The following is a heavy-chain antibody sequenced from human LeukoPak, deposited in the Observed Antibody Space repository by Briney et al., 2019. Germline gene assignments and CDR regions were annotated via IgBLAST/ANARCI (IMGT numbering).Heavy chain of an antibody. Sequence: SETLSLTCTVSGGSISGYYWSWIRQPPGKGLEWIGYTYYSGSTNYNPSLKSRVTISVDTSKNQFSLKLSSVTAADTAVYYCARGVAGTVDYWGQGTLVTVSS. CDR1: GGSISGYY. CDR3: ARGVAGTVDY. D-gene: IGHD6-19*01. CDR2: TYYSGST. J-gene: IGHJ4*02. V-gene: IGHV4-59*01.